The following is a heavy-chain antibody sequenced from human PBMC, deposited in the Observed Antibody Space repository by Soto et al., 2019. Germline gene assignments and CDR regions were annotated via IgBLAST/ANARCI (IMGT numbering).Heavy chain of an antibody. CDR1: GYTFTSYG. D-gene: IGHD6-13*01. CDR3: ARQPNYFDY. CDR2: ISAYNGNT. J-gene: IGHJ4*02. V-gene: IGHV1-18*01. Sequence: QVQLVQSGAEVKKPGASVKVACKASGYTFTSYGSSWVRQAPGQGLEWMGWISAYNGNTKYAEKLQGRVTMTTDTATSTADMELRSLRSDDTAVYYCARQPNYFDYWGQGALVTVSS.